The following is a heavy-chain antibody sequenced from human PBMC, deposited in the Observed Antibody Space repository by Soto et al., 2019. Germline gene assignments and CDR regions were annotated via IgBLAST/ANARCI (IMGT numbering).Heavy chain of an antibody. V-gene: IGHV1-18*01. Sequence: QVQLVQSGTEVKKPGASVKVSCKASGYTFTTYYITWVRQAPAQGLEWMGWISVYYGNTNYAQKFQGRVTMTTDTSTNTAYMELRSLTSDDTGVYYCARGDRSPDYWGQGTLVTVSS. CDR3: ARGDRSPDY. CDR2: ISVYYGNT. CDR1: GYTFTTYY. J-gene: IGHJ4*02. D-gene: IGHD1-26*01.